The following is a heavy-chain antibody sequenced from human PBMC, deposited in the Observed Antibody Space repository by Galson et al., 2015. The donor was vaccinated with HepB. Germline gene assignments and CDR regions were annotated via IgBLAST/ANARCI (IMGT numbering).Heavy chain of an antibody. CDR1: GFTFSTYS. CDR3: VSGGFDN. Sequence: SLRLSCAASGFTFSTYSMNWVRQAPGKGLEWVSYISSSSSTIDYADSVTGRFTISRDNAKNSLYLQMNSLRDEDTALYYCVSGGFDNWGQGTLVTVSS. D-gene: IGHD6-19*01. CDR2: ISSSSSTI. J-gene: IGHJ4*02. V-gene: IGHV3-48*02.